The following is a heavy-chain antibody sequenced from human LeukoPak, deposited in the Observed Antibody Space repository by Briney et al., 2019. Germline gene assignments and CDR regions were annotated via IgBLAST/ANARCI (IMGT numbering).Heavy chain of an antibody. CDR1: GFTFSSYA. CDR3: ASASYSSSSKLVDY. CDR2: ISGSGGST. D-gene: IGHD6-13*01. V-gene: IGHV3-23*01. Sequence: PGGSLRLSCAASGFTFSSYAMSWVRQAPGKGLEWVSAISGSGGSTYYADSVKGRFTISRDNSKNTLYLQMNSLRAEDTAVYYCASASYSSSSKLVDYWGQGTLVTVSS. J-gene: IGHJ4*02.